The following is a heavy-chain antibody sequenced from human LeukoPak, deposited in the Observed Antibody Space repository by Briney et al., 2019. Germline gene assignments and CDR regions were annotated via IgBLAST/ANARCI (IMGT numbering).Heavy chain of an antibody. CDR3: AKVLDSSRYWYFDL. D-gene: IGHD6-6*01. V-gene: IGHV3-23*01. CDR2: ISGSGAYT. CDR1: GFTFSSYA. J-gene: IGHJ2*01. Sequence: GGSLTLSCAASGFTFSSYAMTWVRQAPGKGLEWVSAISGSGAYTYHEDSVKGRFTISRDNSKNTLYLQMNSLRAEDTAVYYCAKVLDSSRYWYFDLWGRGTLVTVSS.